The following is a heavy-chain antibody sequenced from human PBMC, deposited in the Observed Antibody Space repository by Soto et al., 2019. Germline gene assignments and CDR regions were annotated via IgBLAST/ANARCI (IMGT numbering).Heavy chain of an antibody. CDR3: AADSSGSPLYYYGMDV. CDR1: GFTFTSSA. V-gene: IGHV1-58*01. CDR2: IVVGSGNT. D-gene: IGHD3-22*01. Sequence: SVKVSCKASGFTFTSSAVQWVRQARGQRLEWIGWIVVGSGNTNYAQKFQERVTITRDMSTSTAYMELSSLRSEDTAVYYCAADSSGSPLYYYGMDVWGQGTTVTDSS. J-gene: IGHJ6*02.